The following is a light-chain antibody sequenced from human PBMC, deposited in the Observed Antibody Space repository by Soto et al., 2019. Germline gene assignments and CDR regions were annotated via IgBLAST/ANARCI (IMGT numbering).Light chain of an antibody. CDR1: QGIGNA. CDR2: GAS. J-gene: IGKJ1*01. V-gene: IGKV1-6*01. Sequence: IQMTQSPSTLSASVGDRVTISCRASQGIGNALGWYQQKPGKPPKVLIYGASNLQSGVPPRFSGRVSGTDFTLTMSSLKPEDSATYYCLQDINYPWTFCQGTKVDIK. CDR3: LQDINYPWT.